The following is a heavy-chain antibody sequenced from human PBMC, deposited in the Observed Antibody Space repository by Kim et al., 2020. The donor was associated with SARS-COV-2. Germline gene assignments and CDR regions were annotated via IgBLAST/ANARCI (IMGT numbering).Heavy chain of an antibody. V-gene: IGHV4-61*01. CDR2: IYYSGST. Sequence: SETLSLTCTVSGGSVSSGSYYWSWIRQPPGKGLEWIGYIYYSGSTNYNPSLKSRVTISVDTSKNQFSLKLSSVTAADTAVYYCARRNRGYYDSSGYRGALSDYWGQGTLVTVSS. J-gene: IGHJ4*02. CDR1: GGSVSSGSYY. D-gene: IGHD3-22*01. CDR3: ARRNRGYYDSSGYRGALSDY.